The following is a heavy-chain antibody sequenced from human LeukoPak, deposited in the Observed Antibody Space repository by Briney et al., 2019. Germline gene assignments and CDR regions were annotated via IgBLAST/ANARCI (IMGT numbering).Heavy chain of an antibody. J-gene: IGHJ4*02. CDR1: GDSISSYY. CDR3: ARALAPYGDYAFDY. CDR2: ISYSGST. V-gene: IGHV4-59*01. Sequence: SETLSLTCTVSGDSISSYYWTWIRQPPGRGLEWIGHISYSGSTNYNPSLKSRVTISVDTSKSQFSLKLSSVTAADTAVYYCARALAPYGDYAFDYWGQGTVVTVSS. D-gene: IGHD4-17*01.